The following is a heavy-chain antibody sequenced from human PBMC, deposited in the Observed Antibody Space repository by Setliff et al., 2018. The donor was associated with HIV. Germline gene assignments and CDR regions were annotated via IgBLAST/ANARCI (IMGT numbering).Heavy chain of an antibody. CDR3: ARGIYGDL. D-gene: IGHD3-10*01. V-gene: IGHV1-18*01. CDR2: ISAYSGNT. J-gene: IGHJ4*02. CDR1: GNAFTTYD. Sequence: GASVKVSCKASGNAFTTYDISWVRQAPGQGLEWMGWISAYSGNTLYAQNLQDRVIVTTDTSTSTAYLELTNLRSDDTAVYFCARGIYGDLWGQGTLVTSPQ.